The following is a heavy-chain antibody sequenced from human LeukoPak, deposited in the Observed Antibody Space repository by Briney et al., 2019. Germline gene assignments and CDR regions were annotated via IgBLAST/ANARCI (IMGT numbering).Heavy chain of an antibody. V-gene: IGHV3-33*06. CDR1: GFTFSSYG. J-gene: IGHJ4*02. CDR2: IWYDGSNK. Sequence: GGSLRLSCAASGFTFSSYGVHWVRQAPGKGLEWVAVIWYDGSNKYYADSVKGRFTISRDNSKNTLYLQMNSLRAEDTAVYYCAKEGKQWLASYYFDYWGQGTLVTVSS. CDR3: AKEGKQWLASYYFDY. D-gene: IGHD6-19*01.